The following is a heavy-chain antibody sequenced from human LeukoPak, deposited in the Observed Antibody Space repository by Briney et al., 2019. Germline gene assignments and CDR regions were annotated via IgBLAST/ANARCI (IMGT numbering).Heavy chain of an antibody. V-gene: IGHV1-24*01. CDR1: GYTLTELS. CDR2: FDPEDGET. Sequence: ASVKVSCKVSGYTLTELSMHWVRQAPGKGLEWMGGFDPEDGETIYAQKFQGRVTMTEDTSTDTAYMELSSLRSEDTAVYYCATDTHDSSGYYPYDAFDIWGQGTMVTVSS. CDR3: ATDTHDSSGYYPYDAFDI. J-gene: IGHJ3*02. D-gene: IGHD3-22*01.